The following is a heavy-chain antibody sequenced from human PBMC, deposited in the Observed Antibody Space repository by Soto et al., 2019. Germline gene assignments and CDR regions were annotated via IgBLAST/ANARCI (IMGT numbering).Heavy chain of an antibody. D-gene: IGHD2-15*01. J-gene: IGHJ6*02. V-gene: IGHV1-69*12. CDR2: IIPIFGTA. CDR1: GGTFSSYA. CDR3: ARKDCSGGSCYYGMDV. Sequence: QVQLVQSGAEVKKPGSSVKVSCKASGGTFSSYAISWVRQAPGQGLEWMGGIIPIFGTANYAQKFQGRVTITADESTSTAYIELSSLRSDDTAVYYCARKDCSGGSCYYGMDVWGQGTTVTVSS.